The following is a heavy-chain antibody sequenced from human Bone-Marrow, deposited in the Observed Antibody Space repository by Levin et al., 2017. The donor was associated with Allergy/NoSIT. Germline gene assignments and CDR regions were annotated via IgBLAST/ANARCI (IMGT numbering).Heavy chain of an antibody. Sequence: GESLKISCAASGFTFSDYYMSWIRQAPGKGLEWVSYISSSGSTIYYADSVKGRFTISRDNAKNSLYLQMNSLRAEDTAVYYCARDAVVVTAKLYYYYGMDVWGQGTTVTVSS. CDR2: ISSSGSTI. D-gene: IGHD2-21*02. V-gene: IGHV3-11*01. CDR1: GFTFSDYY. CDR3: ARDAVVVTAKLYYYYGMDV. J-gene: IGHJ6*02.